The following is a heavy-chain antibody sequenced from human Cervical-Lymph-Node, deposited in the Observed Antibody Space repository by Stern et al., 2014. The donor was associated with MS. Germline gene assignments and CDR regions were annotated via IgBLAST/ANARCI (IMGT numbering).Heavy chain of an antibody. CDR2: IKSKTDGETT. D-gene: IGHD5-24*01. CDR1: GFTFTNAW. CDR3: TIRDGYNSY. Sequence: EMQLVESGGGLVKPGGSLRLSCGASGFTFTNAWLTWVRQAPGKGLEWVGRIKSKTDGETTDYAAPVKGRFTISRDDSKNTLYVQMNSLKTEDTAVYYCTIRDGYNSYWGQGTLVTVYS. J-gene: IGHJ4*02. V-gene: IGHV3-15*01.